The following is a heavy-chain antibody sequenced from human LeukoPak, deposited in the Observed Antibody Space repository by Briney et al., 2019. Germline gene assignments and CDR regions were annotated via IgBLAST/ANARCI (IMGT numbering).Heavy chain of an antibody. J-gene: IGHJ6*02. D-gene: IGHD3-10*01. Sequence: SQTLSLTCSVSGASISSGDFYCSWIRQPQGKGLEWIGNIYYSGNTYYNPPLKSRTTMSVDTSKNQCYLKLSSVTAADTALYYCARYDYGSGLGRELGGMDVWGQGTTVTVSS. V-gene: IGHV4-30-4*01. CDR3: ARYDYGSGLGRELGGMDV. CDR1: GASISSGDFY. CDR2: IYYSGNT.